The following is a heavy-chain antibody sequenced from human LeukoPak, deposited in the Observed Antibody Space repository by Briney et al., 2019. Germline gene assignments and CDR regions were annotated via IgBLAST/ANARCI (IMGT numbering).Heavy chain of an antibody. J-gene: IGHJ4*02. CDR2: IYHSGST. Sequence: PSETLSLTCTVSGGSISSGGYYWSWIRQPPGKGLEWIGYIYHSGSTYYNPSLKSRVTISVDRSKNQFSLKLSSVTAADTAVYYWARGPKKTFNCGGDCYSVLFDYWGQGTLVTVSS. V-gene: IGHV4-30-2*01. D-gene: IGHD2-21*01. CDR1: GGSISSGGYY. CDR3: ARGPKKTFNCGGDCYSVLFDY.